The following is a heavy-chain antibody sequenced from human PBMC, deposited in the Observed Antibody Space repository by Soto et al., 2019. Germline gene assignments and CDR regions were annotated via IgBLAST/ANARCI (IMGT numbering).Heavy chain of an antibody. V-gene: IGHV3-23*01. J-gene: IGHJ6*02. CDR2: ISGSGGST. Sequence: EVQLLESGGGLVQPGGSLRLSCAASGFTFSSYAMSWVRRAPGKGLEWVSAISGSGGSTYYADSVKGRFTISRDNSKNTLYLQMNSLRAEDTAVYYCAKYDAYYYYGMDVWGQGTTVTVSS. CDR3: AKYDAYYYYGMDV. D-gene: IGHD1-1*01. CDR1: GFTFSSYA.